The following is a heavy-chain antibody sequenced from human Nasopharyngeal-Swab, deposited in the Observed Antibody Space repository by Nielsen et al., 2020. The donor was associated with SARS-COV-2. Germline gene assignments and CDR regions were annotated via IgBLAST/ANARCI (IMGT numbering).Heavy chain of an antibody. Sequence: GGSLRLSCAASGFTFSSYGMHWVRQAPGKGLEWVAVISYDGSNKYYADSVKGRFTISRDNSKNTLYLQMNSLRAEDTAVYYCAKDRITMIVVVPDYWGQRTLVTVSS. CDR3: AKDRITMIVVVPDY. CDR1: GFTFSSYG. D-gene: IGHD3-22*01. CDR2: ISYDGSNK. V-gene: IGHV3-30*18. J-gene: IGHJ4*02.